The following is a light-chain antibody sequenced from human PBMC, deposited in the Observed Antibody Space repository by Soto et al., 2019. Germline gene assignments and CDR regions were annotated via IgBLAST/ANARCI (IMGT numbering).Light chain of an antibody. CDR3: QTWSTDIRV. CDR1: SGHNSYA. CDR2: LNSDGSH. J-gene: IGLJ3*02. Sequence: QSVLTQPPSASDSLGASVKLTCTLSSGHNSYAIAWHQQQPEKGPRYLMKLNSDGSHSKGDGIPDRFSGSSSGAERYLTISSLQSEDEADYYCQTWSTDIRVFGGGTQLTAL. V-gene: IGLV4-69*01.